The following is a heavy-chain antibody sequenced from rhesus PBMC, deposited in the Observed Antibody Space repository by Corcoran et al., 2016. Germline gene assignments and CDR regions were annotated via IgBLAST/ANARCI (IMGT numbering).Heavy chain of an antibody. CDR2: ISNGGVST. D-gene: IGHD3-28*01. V-gene: IGHV3S5*01. CDR1: GFTFSSYA. CDR3: AKGRYYYDSGYYKPFDY. Sequence: DVQLVESGGGLVQPGGFLRLSCAASGFTFSSYAMSWVRHASGNGLGWVAYISNGGVSTYVPEYVHSRFTISRENSRNKLSLKQNSLRAEDTAVYCCAKGRYYYDSGYYKPFDYWGQGVLVTVSS. J-gene: IGHJ4*01.